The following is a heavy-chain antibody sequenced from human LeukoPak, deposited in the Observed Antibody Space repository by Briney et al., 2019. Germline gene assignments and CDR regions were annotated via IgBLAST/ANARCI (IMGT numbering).Heavy chain of an antibody. CDR2: INHSGST. J-gene: IGHJ4*02. CDR3: ARVKGGRRGLAVFDY. Sequence: KPSETLSLTCAVYGGSFSGYYWSWIRQPPGKGLEWIGEINHSGSTNYNPSLKSRVTISVDTSKNQFSLKLSSVTAADTAVYYCARVKGGRRGLAVFDYWGQGTLVTVSS. D-gene: IGHD3-16*01. V-gene: IGHV4-34*01. CDR1: GGSFSGYY.